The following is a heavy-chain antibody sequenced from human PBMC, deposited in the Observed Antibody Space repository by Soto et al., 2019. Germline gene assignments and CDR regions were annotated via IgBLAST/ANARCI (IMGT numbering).Heavy chain of an antibody. CDR3: ARRYSSSWSNWFDP. D-gene: IGHD6-13*01. CDR1: GGSISSGGYY. CDR2: IYYSGST. V-gene: IGHV4-31*03. Sequence: PSETLSLTCTVSGGSISSGGYYWSWIRQHPGKGLEWIGYIYYSGSTYYNPSLKSRVTISVDTSKNQLSLKLSSVTAADTAVYYCARRYSSSWSNWFDPWGQGTLVTVSS. J-gene: IGHJ5*02.